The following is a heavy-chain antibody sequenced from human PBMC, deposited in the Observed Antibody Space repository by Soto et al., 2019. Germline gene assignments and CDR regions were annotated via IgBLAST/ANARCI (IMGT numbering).Heavy chain of an antibody. CDR3: ARQHYNYYDSSGYF. J-gene: IGHJ4*02. D-gene: IGHD3-22*01. Sequence: SETLSLTCTVSGGSISSSSYYWGWIRQPPGKGLEWIGSIYYSGSTYYNPSLKSRVTISVDTSKNQFSLKLSSVTAADTAVYYCARQHYNYYDSSGYFWGQGTLVTVSS. V-gene: IGHV4-39*01. CDR1: GGSISSSSYY. CDR2: IYYSGST.